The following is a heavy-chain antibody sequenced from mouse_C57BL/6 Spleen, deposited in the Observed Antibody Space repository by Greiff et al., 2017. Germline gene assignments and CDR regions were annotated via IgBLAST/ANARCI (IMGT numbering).Heavy chain of an antibody. CDR2: IRLKSDNYAT. D-gene: IGHD1-1*01. V-gene: IGHV6-3*01. J-gene: IGHJ2*01. CDR3: TRGYYGSSGY. Sequence: EVKLMESGGGLVQPGGSMKLSCVASGFTFSNYWMNWVRQSPEKGLEWVAQIRLKSDNYATHYAESVKGRFTISRDDSKSSVYLQMNNLRAEDTGIYYCTRGYYGSSGYWGQGTTLTVSS. CDR1: GFTFSNYW.